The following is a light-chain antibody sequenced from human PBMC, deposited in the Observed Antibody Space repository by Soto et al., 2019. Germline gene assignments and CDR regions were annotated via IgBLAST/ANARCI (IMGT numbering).Light chain of an antibody. CDR3: SSYISSSTFVV. Sequence: QSVLTKAASVSGYPGQSITISCTGTTNDIGGYNYVSWHQQHPGKAPKVIITEVSTRPSGVSNRFSGSKSGNTASLTISGLLAEDEADYYCSSYISSSTFVVFVGRTKLTVL. V-gene: IGLV2-14*01. CDR2: EVS. CDR1: TNDIGGYNY. J-gene: IGLJ2*01.